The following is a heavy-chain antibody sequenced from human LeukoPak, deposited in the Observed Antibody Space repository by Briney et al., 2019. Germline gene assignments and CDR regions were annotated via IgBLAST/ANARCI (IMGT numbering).Heavy chain of an antibody. CDR1: GFSFSNYY. D-gene: IGHD3-22*01. Sequence: PGGSLRLSCKASGFSFSNYYMNWVRQAPGKGLEWLSHINGRGGIINYADSVKGRFTISRDNARNSLDLHMSSLGAEDTAVYYCARNGLMIVVVPGWFDPWGQGTLVTVSS. CDR3: ARNGLMIVVVPGWFDP. J-gene: IGHJ5*02. V-gene: IGHV3-48*04. CDR2: INGRGGII.